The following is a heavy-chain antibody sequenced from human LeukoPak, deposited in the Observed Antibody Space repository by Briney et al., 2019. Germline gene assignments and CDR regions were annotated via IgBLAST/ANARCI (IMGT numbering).Heavy chain of an antibody. CDR2: IYYSGST. J-gene: IGHJ6*02. Sequence: MASETLSLTCTVSGGSISSYYWSWIRQPPGKGLGWIGYIYYSGSTNYNPSLKSRVTISVDTSKNQFSLKLNSVTAADTAVYYCARQVRGSNGMDVWGQGTTVAVSS. CDR1: GGSISSYY. CDR3: ARQVRGSNGMDV. D-gene: IGHD6-13*01. V-gene: IGHV4-59*08.